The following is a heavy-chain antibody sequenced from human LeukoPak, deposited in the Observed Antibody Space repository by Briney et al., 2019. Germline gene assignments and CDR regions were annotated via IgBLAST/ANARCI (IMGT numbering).Heavy chain of an antibody. V-gene: IGHV1-8*01. CDR3: ARGDSSWLAFDD. D-gene: IGHD6-13*01. J-gene: IGHJ4*02. CDR1: GYTFTSYD. CDR2: MNPNRGNT. Sequence: ASVKVSCMASGYTFTSYDINWVRQATGQGLEWRGWMNPNRGNTGYAQKLQGRVTMTRNTSISTAYMELSSLRSEGTAVYYCARGDSSWLAFDDWGQGTLVTVSS.